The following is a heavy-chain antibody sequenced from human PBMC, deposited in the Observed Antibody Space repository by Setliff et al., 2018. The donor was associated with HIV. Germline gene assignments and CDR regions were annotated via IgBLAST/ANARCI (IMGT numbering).Heavy chain of an antibody. Sequence: ASVKVSCKASGYTFTGYFIHWVRQAPGQGLEWMGRINPNSGGTNYAQKFQGRVTMTRDTSISTAYMELSRLKSDDTAVYYCATKLYCTHGVCLDVFDLWGQGTMVTVSS. V-gene: IGHV1-2*06. CDR1: GYTFTGYF. CDR3: ATKLYCTHGVCLDVFDL. CDR2: INPNSGGT. D-gene: IGHD2-8*01. J-gene: IGHJ3*01.